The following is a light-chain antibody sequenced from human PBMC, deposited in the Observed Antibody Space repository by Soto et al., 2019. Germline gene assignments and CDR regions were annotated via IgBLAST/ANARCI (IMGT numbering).Light chain of an antibody. CDR2: DVS. CDR1: SSDVGSYNR. CDR3: SSYTSSSTYV. J-gene: IGLJ1*01. Sequence: LTQPASVSGSPGQSITISCTGTSSDVGSYNRVSWYQQPPGTAPKLMIYDVSDRPSGVPDRFSGSKSGNTASLTISGLQAEDEADYYCSSYTSSSTYVFGTGTKVTVL. V-gene: IGLV2-18*02.